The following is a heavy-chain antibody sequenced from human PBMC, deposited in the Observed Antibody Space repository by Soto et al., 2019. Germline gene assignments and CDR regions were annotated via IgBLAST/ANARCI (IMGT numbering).Heavy chain of an antibody. CDR3: AKAPITMVRGVITRGYFDY. J-gene: IGHJ4*02. CDR2: ISWNSGSI. CDR1: GFTFDDYA. V-gene: IGHV3-9*01. Sequence: PGGSLRLSCAASGFTFDDYAMHWVRQAPGKGLEWVSGISWNSGSIGYADSVKGRFTISRDNAKNSLYLQMNSLRAEDTALYYCAKAPITMVRGVITRGYFDYWGQGTLVTVSS. D-gene: IGHD3-10*01.